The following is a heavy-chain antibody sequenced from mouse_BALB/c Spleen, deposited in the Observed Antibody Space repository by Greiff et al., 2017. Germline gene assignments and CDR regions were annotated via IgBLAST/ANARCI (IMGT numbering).Heavy chain of an antibody. J-gene: IGHJ1*01. Sequence: EVMLVESGPELVKPGASVKIPCKASGYTFTDYNMDWVKQSHGKSLEWIGDINPNNGGTIYNQKFKGKATLTVDKSSSTAYMELRSLTSEDTAVYYCAREGGLRRNWYCDVWGAGTTLTVSS. CDR2: INPNNGGT. CDR1: GYTFTDYN. CDR3: AREGGLRRNWYCDV. V-gene: IGHV1-18*01. D-gene: IGHD2-4*01.